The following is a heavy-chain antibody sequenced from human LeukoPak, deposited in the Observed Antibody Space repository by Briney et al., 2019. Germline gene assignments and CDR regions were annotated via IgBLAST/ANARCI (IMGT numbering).Heavy chain of an antibody. CDR3: ARIPLPYYDTSGYDFDF. CDR1: GFTFSSYA. V-gene: IGHV3-23*01. CDR2: ISASGGST. Sequence: GGALRLSCAASGFTFSSYAMNWVRQAPGKGLEWVSSISASGGSTYYADSVKGRFTISRDNSKNTLYLQMNTLRAEDTALYYCARIPLPYYDTSGYDFDFWGQGTLVTVSS. J-gene: IGHJ4*02. D-gene: IGHD3-22*01.